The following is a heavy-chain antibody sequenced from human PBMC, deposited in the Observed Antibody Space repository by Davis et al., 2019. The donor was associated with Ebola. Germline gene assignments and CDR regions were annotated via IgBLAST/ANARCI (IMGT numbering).Heavy chain of an antibody. CDR1: GFTVNAYY. Sequence: GESLKISCEASGFTVNAYYLHWIRQAPGKGLEWISRIGGTGNTYTNYTDVVRGRFTVSRDNAKNTLYLQMNSLRVEDTAVYFCARGGAVAPDWGPGTLVTVSS. V-gene: IGHV3-11*06. CDR3: ARGGAVAPD. CDR2: IGGTGNTYT. D-gene: IGHD4-23*01. J-gene: IGHJ4*02.